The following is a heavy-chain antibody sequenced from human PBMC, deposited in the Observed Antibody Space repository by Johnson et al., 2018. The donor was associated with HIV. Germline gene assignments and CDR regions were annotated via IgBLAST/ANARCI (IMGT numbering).Heavy chain of an antibody. D-gene: IGHD5-18*01. V-gene: IGHV3-74*01. CDR2: INSDGSST. CDR1: GFIFSSYW. CDR3: PRETNSAMAGDAFDI. Sequence: MQLVESGGGLVQPGGSLRLSCAASGFIFSSYWMHWVRQAPGKGLVWVSRINSDGSSTTYADSVKGRLTISRDNAKNTLYLQMNSLRAEDTAVYYCPRETNSAMAGDAFDIWGQGTMVTVSS. J-gene: IGHJ3*02.